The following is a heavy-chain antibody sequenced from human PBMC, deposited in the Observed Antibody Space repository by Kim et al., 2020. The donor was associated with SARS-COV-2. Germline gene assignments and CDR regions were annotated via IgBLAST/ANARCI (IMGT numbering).Heavy chain of an antibody. Sequence: ASVKVSCKASGYSFSDFAINWLRQAPGQRPEWVGWITPGNGYTKYSQNFQDRVTITRDTSASTAYMEVRNVTSEDTAVYYCARAGGAYAYWGQGTLVTVS. CDR3: ARAGGAYAY. CDR2: ITPGNGYT. CDR1: GYSFSDFA. J-gene: IGHJ4*02. V-gene: IGHV1-3*01. D-gene: IGHD2-21*01.